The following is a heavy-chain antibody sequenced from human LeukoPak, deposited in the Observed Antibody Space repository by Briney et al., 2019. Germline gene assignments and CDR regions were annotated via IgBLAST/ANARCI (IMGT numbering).Heavy chain of an antibody. V-gene: IGHV3-48*03. D-gene: IGHD3-10*02. Sequence: GGSLRLSCAASGFTFSSYEMNWVRQAPGQGLEWVSYISSSGSTIYYADSVTGRFTLSRDNAKNSLYLQMNSLRAEDTAVYYCAELGITMIGGVWGKGTTVTISS. J-gene: IGHJ6*04. CDR1: GFTFSSYE. CDR2: ISSSGSTI. CDR3: AELGITMIGGV.